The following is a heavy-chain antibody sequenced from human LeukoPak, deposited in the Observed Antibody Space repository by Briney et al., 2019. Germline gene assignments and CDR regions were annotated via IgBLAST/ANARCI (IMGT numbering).Heavy chain of an antibody. CDR2: ISAYNGNT. CDR3: ARENPTTGTAVAKGENDY. CDR1: GYTFTSYG. Sequence: ASVKVSCKASGYTFTSYGISWVRQAPGQGLEWMGWISAYNGNTNYAQKLQGRVTMTTDTSTSTAYMELRSLRSDDTAVYYCARENPTTGTAVAKGENDYWGQGTLVTVSS. D-gene: IGHD6-19*01. J-gene: IGHJ4*02. V-gene: IGHV1-18*01.